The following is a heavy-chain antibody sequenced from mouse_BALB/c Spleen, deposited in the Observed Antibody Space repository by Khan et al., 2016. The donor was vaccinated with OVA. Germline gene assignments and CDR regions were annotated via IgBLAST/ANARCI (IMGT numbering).Heavy chain of an antibody. CDR3: TRSYDSYYFDY. D-gene: IGHD2-4*01. V-gene: IGHV1-5*01. CDR1: GYSFTSYW. J-gene: IGHJ2*01. Sequence: VQLKESGTVLARPGASVKMSCKASGYSFTSYWMHWVKQRPGQGLEWIGAIYPGNSDTRYNQKFKGKAKLTAVTSASTAYMELISLTNEDSAVYYCTRSYDSYYFDYWGQGTTLTVSS. CDR2: IYPGNSDT.